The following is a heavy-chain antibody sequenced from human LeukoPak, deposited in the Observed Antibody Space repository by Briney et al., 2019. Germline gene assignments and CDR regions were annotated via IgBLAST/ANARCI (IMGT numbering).Heavy chain of an antibody. CDR2: IKQDGSEK. Sequence: PGGSLRLSCAASGFTFSNYWKTWVRQAPGKGLEWVANIKQDGSEKYYVDSMKGRFTISRDNARNSLYLQMNSLRAEDTAVYYCARTVVVLGSYYYNMDVWGKGTTVTVSS. D-gene: IGHD2-15*01. V-gene: IGHV3-7*01. CDR1: GFTFSNYW. CDR3: ARTVVVLGSYYYNMDV. J-gene: IGHJ6*03.